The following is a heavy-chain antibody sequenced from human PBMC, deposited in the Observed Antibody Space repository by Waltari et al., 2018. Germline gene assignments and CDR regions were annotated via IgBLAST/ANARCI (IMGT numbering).Heavy chain of an antibody. CDR3: AGGRTTPHYFDY. Sequence: EVQLVESGGGLVQPGGSLRLSCAASGFTFSSCGMSWVRQAPGKGLEWVSGISVNGANAYYADSVKGRFTMSRDNSKNTLYLQMNSLRAEDTAVYFCAGGRTTPHYFDYWGQGTLVTVSS. CDR1: GFTFSSCG. D-gene: IGHD2-15*01. CDR2: ISVNGANA. V-gene: IGHV3-23*04. J-gene: IGHJ4*02.